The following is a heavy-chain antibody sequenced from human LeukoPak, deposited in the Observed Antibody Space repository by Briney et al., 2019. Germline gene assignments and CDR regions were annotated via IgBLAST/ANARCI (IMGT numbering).Heavy chain of an antibody. Sequence: ASVKVSCKPSGYTFTGYYIHWVRQAPGQGLEWMGWINPSSGGTNYPQNFQGRVTMTRDSSISTVYIELSSLISDDTAVYYCARGRDYDILTYFDYWGQGSLVTVSS. CDR3: ARGRDYDILTYFDY. D-gene: IGHD3-9*01. V-gene: IGHV1-2*02. CDR2: INPSSGGT. J-gene: IGHJ4*02. CDR1: GYTFTGYY.